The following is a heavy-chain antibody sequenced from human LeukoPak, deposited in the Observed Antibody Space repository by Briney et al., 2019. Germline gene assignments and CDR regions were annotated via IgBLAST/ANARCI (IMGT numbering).Heavy chain of an antibody. Sequence: ARSLTLSCAASGFTFDDYAMHWVRPAPEKVLEWVSGISWNSDSILYADSVKGRFTISRDNAKNSLYLQMNSLRAEDTALYYCATRSPTRYSGTYFDYWGQGTLVTVSS. CDR2: ISWNSDSI. CDR1: GFTFDDYA. D-gene: IGHD1-26*01. J-gene: IGHJ4*02. CDR3: ATRSPTRYSGTYFDY. V-gene: IGHV3-9*01.